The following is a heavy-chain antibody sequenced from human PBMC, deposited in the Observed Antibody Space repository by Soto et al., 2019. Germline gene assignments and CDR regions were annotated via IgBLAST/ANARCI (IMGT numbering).Heavy chain of an antibody. CDR3: AREGAAVRIAVAGLDLNWFDP. V-gene: IGHV1-18*01. CDR1: GYTFTSYG. J-gene: IGHJ5*02. CDR2: ISAYNGNT. D-gene: IGHD6-19*01. Sequence: ASVKVSFKASGYTFTSYGISWVRQAPGQGLEWMGWISAYNGNTNYAQKLQGRVTMTTDTSTSTAYMELRSLRSDDTAVYYCAREGAAVRIAVAGLDLNWFDPWGQGTLVTVSS.